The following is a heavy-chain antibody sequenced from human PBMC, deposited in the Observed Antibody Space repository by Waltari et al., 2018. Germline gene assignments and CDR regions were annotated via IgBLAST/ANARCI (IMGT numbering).Heavy chain of an antibody. J-gene: IGHJ3*02. Sequence: EVQLVESGGGLVKPGGSLRLSCAASGFTFSSYSMNWVRQAPGKGLEWVSSISSSSSYIYYADSVKGRFTNSRDNAKNSLYLQMNSLRAEDTAVYYCARAVDSREGDDAFDIWGQGTMVTVSS. CDR3: ARAVDSREGDDAFDI. V-gene: IGHV3-21*01. CDR1: GFTFSSYS. CDR2: ISSSSSYI. D-gene: IGHD3-22*01.